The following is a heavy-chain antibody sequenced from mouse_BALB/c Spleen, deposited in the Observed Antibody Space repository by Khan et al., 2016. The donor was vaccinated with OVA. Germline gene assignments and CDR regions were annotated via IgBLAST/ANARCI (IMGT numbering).Heavy chain of an antibody. CDR2: VSTGGGYT. V-gene: IGHV5-6*01. CDR1: GFTFSTYG. Sequence: EVQLQESGGDLVKPGGSLKLSCAASGFTFSTYGMSWVRQTPDKRLEWVATVSTGGGYTYYPDSVKGRFTISRDNAKNTLYLQMSGLKSEDTAMFYCTRLAYYYDSEGFAYWGQGTRVTVSA. D-gene: IGHD1-1*01. CDR3: TRLAYYYDSEGFAY. J-gene: IGHJ3*01.